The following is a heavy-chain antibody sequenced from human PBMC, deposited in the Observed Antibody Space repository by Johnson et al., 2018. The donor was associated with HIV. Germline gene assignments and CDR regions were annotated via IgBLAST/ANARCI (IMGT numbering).Heavy chain of an antibody. CDR3: ARATVDDYGDYDDAFDI. V-gene: IGHV3-33*05. CDR2: MSHDGSDK. CDR1: GFTFSNYA. J-gene: IGHJ3*02. Sequence: QVQLVESGGGVVQPGGSLRLSCAASGFTFSNYAMHWVRQAPGKGLEWVAAMSHDGSDKYYADSVKGRFTISRDNAKNSLYLQMNSLRAEDTAVYYCARATVDDYGDYDDAFDIWGQGTMVTVSS. D-gene: IGHD4-17*01.